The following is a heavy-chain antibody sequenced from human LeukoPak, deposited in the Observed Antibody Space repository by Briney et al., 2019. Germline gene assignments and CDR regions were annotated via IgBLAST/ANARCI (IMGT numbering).Heavy chain of an antibody. D-gene: IGHD6-13*01. CDR1: GFTFDSYW. CDR3: ARGTIAAAGYYYFDY. J-gene: IGHJ4*02. CDR2: IKEDGSEK. Sequence: GGSLRLSCATSGFTFDSYWMSWVRQAPGKGLEWVANIKEDGSEKYYVDSVKGRFTISRDNAKNSVYLQMNSLRAEDTAVYYCARGTIAAAGYYYFDYWGQGTQVTVSS. V-gene: IGHV3-7*04.